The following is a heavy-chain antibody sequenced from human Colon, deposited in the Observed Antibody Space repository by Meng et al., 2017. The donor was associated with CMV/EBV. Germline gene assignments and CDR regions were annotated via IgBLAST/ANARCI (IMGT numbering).Heavy chain of an antibody. J-gene: IGHJ6*02. CDR1: GFTFDSFD. CDR2: INWNGGST. Sequence: GESLKISCVASGFTFDSFDMNWVRQAPGKGLEWVSGINWNGGSTYYAGSVKGRFTISRDNSESTVYLQMNSLMAEDTALYYCARDPKDGLWFGVADVWGQGTTVTVSS. D-gene: IGHD3-10*01. V-gene: IGHV3-20*04. CDR3: ARDPKDGLWFGVADV.